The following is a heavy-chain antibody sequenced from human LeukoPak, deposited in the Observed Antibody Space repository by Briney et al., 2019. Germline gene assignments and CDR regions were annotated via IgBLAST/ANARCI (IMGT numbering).Heavy chain of an antibody. V-gene: IGHV4-61*08. CDR2: IYYSGST. J-gene: IGHJ4*02. CDR3: ARVDTAMAADY. CDR1: GGSISSGGYY. D-gene: IGHD5-18*01. Sequence: SETLSLTCTVSGGSISSGGYYWSWIRQPPGKGLEWIGYIYYSGSTNYNPSLKSRVTISVDTSKNQFSLKLSSVTAADTAVYYCARVDTAMAADYWGQGTLVTVSS.